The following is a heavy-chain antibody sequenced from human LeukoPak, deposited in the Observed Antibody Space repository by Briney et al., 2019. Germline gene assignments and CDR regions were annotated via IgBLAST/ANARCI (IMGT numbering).Heavy chain of an antibody. D-gene: IGHD6-13*01. Sequence: GGSLRLSCAASGFTFSSYWMTWVRQAPGKGLEWVAKIKQDGSEKYYVDSVKGRFTISRDNAKNSLYLQMNSLGAEDTAVYYCARRGTSSSWAHFDYWGQGTLVTVST. J-gene: IGHJ4*02. V-gene: IGHV3-7*05. CDR3: ARRGTSSSWAHFDY. CDR1: GFTFSSYW. CDR2: IKQDGSEK.